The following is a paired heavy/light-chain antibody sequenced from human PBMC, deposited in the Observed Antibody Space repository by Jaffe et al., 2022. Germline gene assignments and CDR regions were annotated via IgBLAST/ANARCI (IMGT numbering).Heavy chain of an antibody. D-gene: IGHD5-12*01. CDR1: GDSITGKY. V-gene: IGHV4-59*01. CDR3: ARALKDGYNLGY. J-gene: IGHJ1*01. Sequence: QVQLHQSGPRLVKPSETLSLICTVSGDSITGKYWSWIRQPLGKGLEWIGYMFYRGTAKLNPALKSRVTTSLDPSKNQISLNLTSVTAADSAVYYCARALKDGYNLGYWGQGTLVTVSS. CDR2: MFYRGTA.
Light chain of an antibody. J-gene: IGLJ2*01. CDR3: QSFDKSLSASV. CDR1: RSNIGAGSD. Sequence: QSVLTQPPSVSGAPGQRVTISCTGDRSNIGAGSDVHWYQQFPGTAPKLLIFSNNNRPSGVPDRFSGSKSGTSASLAITGLQADDEADYYCQSFDKSLSASVFGGGTRLTVL. V-gene: IGLV1-40*01. CDR2: SNN.